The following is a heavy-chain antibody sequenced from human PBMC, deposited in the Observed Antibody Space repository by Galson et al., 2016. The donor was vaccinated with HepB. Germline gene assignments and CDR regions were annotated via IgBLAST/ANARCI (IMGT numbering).Heavy chain of an antibody. D-gene: IGHD6-19*01. CDR1: GFTFDDYA. CDR3: AKDRSSGWYLDY. CDR2: ISWNSGSK. V-gene: IGHV3-9*01. J-gene: IGHJ4*02. Sequence: SLRLSCAASGFTFDDYAMHWVRQAPGKGLEWVSGISWNSGSKGYADSVKGRFTISRDNAKNSLFLQMNSLRSEVTAFYYCAKDRSSGWYLDYWGQGILVTVSS.